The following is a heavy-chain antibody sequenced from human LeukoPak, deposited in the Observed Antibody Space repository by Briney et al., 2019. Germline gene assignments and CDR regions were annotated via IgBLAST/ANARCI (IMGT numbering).Heavy chain of an antibody. CDR1: GFTFSSYA. V-gene: IGHV3-23*01. CDR2: ISGSGGST. D-gene: IGHD6-19*01. J-gene: IGHJ6*04. CDR3: ARDIGRSGWFSMDV. Sequence: PGGSLRLSCAASGFTFSSYAMSWVRQAPGKGLEWVSAISGSGGSTYYADSVKGRFTISRDNAKNSLYLQMNSLRAEDAAVYYCARDIGRSGWFSMDVWGKGTTVTISS.